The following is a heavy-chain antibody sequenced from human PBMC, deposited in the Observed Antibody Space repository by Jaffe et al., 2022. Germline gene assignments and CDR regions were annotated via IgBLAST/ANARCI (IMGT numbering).Heavy chain of an antibody. V-gene: IGHV3-48*01. J-gene: IGHJ3*02. CDR1: GFTFSSYS. Sequence: EVQLVESGGGLVQPGGSLRLSCAASGFTFSSYSMNWVRQAPGKGLEWVSYISSSSSTIYYADSVKGRFTISRDNAKNSLYLQMNSLRAEDTAVYYCARVWDPPTEDGAFDIWGQGTMVTVSS. CDR3: ARVWDPPTEDGAFDI. D-gene: IGHD1-26*01. CDR2: ISSSSSTI.